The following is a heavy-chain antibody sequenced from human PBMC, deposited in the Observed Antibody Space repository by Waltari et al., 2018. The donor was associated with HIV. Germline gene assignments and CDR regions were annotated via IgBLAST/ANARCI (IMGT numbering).Heavy chain of an antibody. CDR2: IKQDGSEK. J-gene: IGHJ3*02. D-gene: IGHD3-16*01. V-gene: IGHV3-7*01. CDR1: GFTFSSYW. Sequence: EVQLVESGGGLVQPGGSLRLSCAASGFTFSSYWMSWVRRAPGKGLEWVANIKQDGSEKYYVDSVKGRFTISRDNAKNSLYLQMNSLRAEDTAVYYCASAHLRSHDAFDIWGQGTMVTVSS. CDR3: ASAHLRSHDAFDI.